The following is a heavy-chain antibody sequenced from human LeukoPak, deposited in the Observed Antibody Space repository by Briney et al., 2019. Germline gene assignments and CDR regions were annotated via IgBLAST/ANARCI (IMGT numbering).Heavy chain of an antibody. Sequence: SETLSLICTVSGGSISSGDYYWSWIRQPPGKVLEWIGYIYYSGSTYYNPSLKSRVTISVDTSKNQFSLKLSSVTAADTAVYYCARGLAGSFDPWGQGTLVTVSS. CDR1: GGSISSGDYY. D-gene: IGHD6-13*01. CDR2: IYYSGST. CDR3: ARGLAGSFDP. J-gene: IGHJ5*02. V-gene: IGHV4-30-4*01.